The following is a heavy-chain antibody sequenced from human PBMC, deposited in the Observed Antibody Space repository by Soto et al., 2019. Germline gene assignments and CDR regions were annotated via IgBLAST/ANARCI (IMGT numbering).Heavy chain of an antibody. CDR2: ISAYNGNT. D-gene: IGHD4-17*01. CDR1: GYTFTSYG. CDR3: ASPLVTTTDYYYGMDV. J-gene: IGHJ6*02. Sequence: GASVKVSCKASGYTFTSYGISWVRQAPGQGLEWMGWISAYNGNTNYAQKLQGRVTMTTDTSTSTAYMELRSLRSEDTAVYYCASPLVTTTDYYYGMDVWGQGTTVTSP. V-gene: IGHV1-18*01.